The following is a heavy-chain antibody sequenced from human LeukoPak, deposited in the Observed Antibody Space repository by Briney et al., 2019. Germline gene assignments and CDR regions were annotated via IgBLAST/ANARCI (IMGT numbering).Heavy chain of an antibody. CDR2: IYYSGST. Sequence: SETLSLTCTVSGGSISSYYWSWIRQPPGKGLEWIGYIYYSGSTNYNPSLKSRVTISVDTSKNQFSLKLSSVTAADTAVYYCARDREGITFGGVIVNNWFDPWGQGTLVTASS. J-gene: IGHJ5*02. CDR1: GGSISSYY. V-gene: IGHV4-59*01. CDR3: ARDREGITFGGVIVNNWFDP. D-gene: IGHD3-16*02.